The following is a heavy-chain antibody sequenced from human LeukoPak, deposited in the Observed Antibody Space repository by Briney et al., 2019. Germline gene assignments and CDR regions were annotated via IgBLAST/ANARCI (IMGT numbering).Heavy chain of an antibody. D-gene: IGHD2-15*01. J-gene: IGHJ6*02. CDR3: AREVVVAATRRYYYYGMDV. CDR2: IFYTGRT. Sequence: SETLSLTCTVSGGSVRSSSYYWGWIRQPPGKGLEWIGSIFYTGRTYYNLSLKSRVTISVDTSKNQFSLNLSSVTAADTAVYYCAREVVVAATRRYYYYGMDVWGQGTTVTVSS. V-gene: IGHV4-39*07. CDR1: GGSVRSSSYY.